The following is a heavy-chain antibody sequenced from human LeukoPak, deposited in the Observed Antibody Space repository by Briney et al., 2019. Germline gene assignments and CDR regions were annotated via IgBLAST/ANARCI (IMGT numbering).Heavy chain of an antibody. J-gene: IGHJ4*02. Sequence: GRSLRLSCAASGFTFSSYGMHWVRQAPGKGLEWVAVIWYDGSNKYYADSVKGRFTISRDNSKNTLYLQMNSLRAEDTAVYYCAGSFGELLGYWGQGTLVTVSS. V-gene: IGHV3-33*01. CDR3: AGSFGELLGY. D-gene: IGHD3-10*01. CDR1: GFTFSSYG. CDR2: IWYDGSNK.